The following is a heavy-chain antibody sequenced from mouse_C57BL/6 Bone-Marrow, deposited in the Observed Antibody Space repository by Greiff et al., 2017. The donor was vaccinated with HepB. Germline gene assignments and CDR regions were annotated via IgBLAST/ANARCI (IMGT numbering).Heavy chain of an antibody. D-gene: IGHD1-1*01. CDR3: ARSTTGVSY. Sequence: VQLQQPGAELVKPGASVKLSCKASGYTFTSYWMQWVKQRPGQGLEWIGEIDPSDSYTNYNQKFKGKATLTVDTSSSTAYMQLSSLTSEDSAVYYCARSTTGVSYWGQGTRVTVSA. CDR1: GYTFTSYW. J-gene: IGHJ3*01. V-gene: IGHV1-50*01. CDR2: IDPSDSYT.